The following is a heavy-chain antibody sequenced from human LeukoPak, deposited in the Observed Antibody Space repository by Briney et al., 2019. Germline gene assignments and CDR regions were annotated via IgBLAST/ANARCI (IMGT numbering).Heavy chain of an antibody. CDR2: IWFDGSNK. CDR1: GFTFSSYG. CDR3: ARNTLFAFDI. J-gene: IGHJ3*02. Sequence: GRSLRLSCTASGFTFSSYGMHWVRQAPGKGLEWVAVIWFDGSNKYYADSMKGRFTISRDNSKNTLYLQVNSLRAEDTAMYYCARNTLFAFDIWGQGTMVTVSS. V-gene: IGHV3-33*01.